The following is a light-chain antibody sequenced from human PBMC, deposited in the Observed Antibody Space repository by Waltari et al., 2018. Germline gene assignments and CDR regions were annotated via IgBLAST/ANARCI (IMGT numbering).Light chain of an antibody. V-gene: IGLV2-14*01. CDR1: SSDVGGSTY. CDR3: SSYTSSSTLYV. J-gene: IGLJ1*01. CDR2: EVS. Sequence: QSALTQPASVSGSPGQSITIPCTGTSSDVGGSTYVSWYQQHPGKAPKLMIYEVSNRPSGVSNRFSGSKSGNTASLTISGLQAEDEADYYCSSYTSSSTLYVFGTGTKVTVL.